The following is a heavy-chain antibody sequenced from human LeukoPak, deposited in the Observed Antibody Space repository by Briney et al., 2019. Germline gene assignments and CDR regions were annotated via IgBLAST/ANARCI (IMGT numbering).Heavy chain of an antibody. D-gene: IGHD2-15*01. J-gene: IGHJ4*02. CDR2: IYYSGTT. CDR3: ARSKGNYCSGGTCPGLLFDC. Sequence: PSETLSLTCTVSGGSISNYYWSWVRRPPGKGLEWIGHIYYSGTTNYSPSLKSRVTISVDTSKNQFSLKLNSVTAADTAVYYCARSKGNYCSGGTCPGLLFDCWGQGTLVTVSS. CDR1: GGSISNYY. V-gene: IGHV4-59*13.